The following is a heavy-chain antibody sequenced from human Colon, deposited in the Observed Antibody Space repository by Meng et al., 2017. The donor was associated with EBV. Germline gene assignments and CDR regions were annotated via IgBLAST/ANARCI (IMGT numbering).Heavy chain of an antibody. CDR2: IYHSGST. CDR3: ARRRGGSGRDC. J-gene: IGHJ4*02. V-gene: IGHV4-39*01. D-gene: IGHD3-10*01. CDR1: GGSISINGYY. Sequence: LRIQEAGPVLVKPSGTLSLTCTVSGGSISINGYYWDWVRQPPGKGLEWIGAIYHSGSTSYTPSLQSRVTMFVDTSKNQFSLMLTSVTATDTAVYYCARRRGGSGRDCWGQGTLVTVSS.